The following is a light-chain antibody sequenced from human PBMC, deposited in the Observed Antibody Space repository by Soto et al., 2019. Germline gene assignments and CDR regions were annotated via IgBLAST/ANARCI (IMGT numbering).Light chain of an antibody. J-gene: IGKJ4*01. CDR2: KAS. CDR1: QNIGTS. V-gene: IGKV1-39*01. Sequence: DIQMTQSPSSLSASVGDRVTITCRASQNIGTSLNWYQQKPGKAPTALIYKASTMQGGVPSRFSGSGSGTDFTLTISSLQPEDFATYYCQQADSFPLSFGGGTKVEI. CDR3: QQADSFPLS.